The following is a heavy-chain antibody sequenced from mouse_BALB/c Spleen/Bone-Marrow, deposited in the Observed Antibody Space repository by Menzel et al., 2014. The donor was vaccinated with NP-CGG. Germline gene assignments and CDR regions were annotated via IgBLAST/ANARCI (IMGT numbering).Heavy chain of an antibody. D-gene: IGHD1-1*01. Sequence: VQLQQSGPSLVQPSQCLSIPCTVSGFSLTNYGVYWVRQSPGKGLEWLGAIWRGGSTDYNAAFMSRLSITKDNSKSQVLFKMNSLQADDTAIYYCAKGHYGSSPFAYWGQGTLVTVSA. V-gene: IGHV2-5-1*01. CDR1: GFSLTNYG. CDR2: IWRGGST. J-gene: IGHJ3*01. CDR3: AKGHYGSSPFAY.